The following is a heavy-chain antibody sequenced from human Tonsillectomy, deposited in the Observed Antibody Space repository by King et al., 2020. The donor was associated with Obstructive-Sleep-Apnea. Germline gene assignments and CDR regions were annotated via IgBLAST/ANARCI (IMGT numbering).Heavy chain of an antibody. CDR3: ARQRSDDIAALGTTPHYYGMDV. J-gene: IGHJ6*02. V-gene: IGHV5-51*01. Sequence: MQLVQSGAEVKKPGEALKISCKGSGYSFTNYWIGWVRQMPGKGLEWMGIIYPGDSDTRYSPSFQGQVTIAADKSISTAYLQWSSLKASDTAMYYCARQRSDDIAALGTTPHYYGMDVWGQGTTVTVSS. D-gene: IGHD6-13*01. CDR2: IYPGDSDT. CDR1: GYSFTNYW.